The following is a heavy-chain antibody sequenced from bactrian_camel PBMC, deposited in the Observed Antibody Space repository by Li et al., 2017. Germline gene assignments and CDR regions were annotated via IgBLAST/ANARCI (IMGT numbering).Heavy chain of an antibody. CDR3: AAFCSGGYWSFKY. V-gene: IGHV3S1*01. D-gene: IGHD2*01. CDR1: GYTFNTYS. Sequence: HVQLVESGGGSALAGGSVRLSCAASGYTFNTYSWFRQAPGQEREGVAAIDTGDGSTYYLNSVEGRFTISHDNAKNTLYLQMNSLKPEDTAIYYCAAFCSGGYWSFKYWGQGTQVTVS. J-gene: IGHJ4*01. CDR2: IDTGDGST.